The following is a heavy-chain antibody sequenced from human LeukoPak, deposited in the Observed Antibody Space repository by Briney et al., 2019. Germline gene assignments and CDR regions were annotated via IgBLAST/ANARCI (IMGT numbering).Heavy chain of an antibody. J-gene: IGHJ4*02. CDR3: ARDEVATY. V-gene: IGHV3-30*04. Sequence: GGSLRLSCAASGFTFSSYAMHWVRQAPGKVLEWVAVISYDGSNKYYADSVKGRLTISRDNSKNTLYLQMNSLRAEDTAVYYCARDEVATYWGQGTLVTVSS. D-gene: IGHD5-12*01. CDR2: ISYDGSNK. CDR1: GFTFSSYA.